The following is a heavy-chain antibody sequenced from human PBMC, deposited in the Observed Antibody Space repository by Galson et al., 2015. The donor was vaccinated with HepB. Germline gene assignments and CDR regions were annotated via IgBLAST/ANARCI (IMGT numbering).Heavy chain of an antibody. J-gene: IGHJ4*02. D-gene: IGHD3-10*01. CDR1: GYTFTSYA. CDR2: INAGNGNT. Sequence: SCKASGYTFTSYAMHWVRQAPGQRLEWMGWINAGNGNTKYSQKFQGRVTITRDTSASTAYMELSSLRSEDTAVYYCARDVRRDYYGSGSYYIGGNDYWGQGTLVTVSS. V-gene: IGHV1-3*01. CDR3: ARDVRRDYYGSGSYYIGGNDY.